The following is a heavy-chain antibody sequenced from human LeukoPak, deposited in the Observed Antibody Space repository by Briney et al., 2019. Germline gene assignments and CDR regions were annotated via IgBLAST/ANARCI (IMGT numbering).Heavy chain of an antibody. D-gene: IGHD4-17*01. Sequence: ASVKVSCKASGYTVTVYYMHWVRQAPGQGLEWMGWINPNSGGTNYAQRFQGRVTMTRDTSIITAYMELSRLRSDDTAVYYCALNDYGDGLGYWGQGTLVTVFS. CDR2: INPNSGGT. CDR1: GYTVTVYY. CDR3: ALNDYGDGLGY. J-gene: IGHJ4*02. V-gene: IGHV1-2*02.